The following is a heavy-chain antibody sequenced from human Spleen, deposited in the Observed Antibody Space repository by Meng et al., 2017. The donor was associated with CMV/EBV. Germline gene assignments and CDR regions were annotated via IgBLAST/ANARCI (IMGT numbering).Heavy chain of an antibody. Sequence: GESLKISCAASGFTFDDYGMSWVRQAPGKGLEWVSGINWNGGSTGYADSVKGRFTISRDNAKNSLYLQMNSLRAEDTALYYCARVVRWLSHYYYYGMDVWGQGTTVTVSS. J-gene: IGHJ6*02. CDR2: INWNGGST. D-gene: IGHD3-22*01. V-gene: IGHV3-20*04. CDR3: ARVVRWLSHYYYYGMDV. CDR1: GFTFDDYG.